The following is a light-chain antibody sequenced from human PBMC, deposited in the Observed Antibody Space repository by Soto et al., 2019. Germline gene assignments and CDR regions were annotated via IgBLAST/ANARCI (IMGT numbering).Light chain of an antibody. CDR1: SSDVGTYNF. CDR3: SSYTTSSTRVV. V-gene: IGLV2-14*01. J-gene: IGLJ2*01. Sequence: QSALTQPASVSGSPGQSITVSCTGTSSDVGTYNFVSWYQQHPGKAPKLMIYDVNNRPSGVSNRFSGSKSGNTASLTISGLQAEDEADYYCSSYTTSSTRVVFGGGTKLTVL. CDR2: DVN.